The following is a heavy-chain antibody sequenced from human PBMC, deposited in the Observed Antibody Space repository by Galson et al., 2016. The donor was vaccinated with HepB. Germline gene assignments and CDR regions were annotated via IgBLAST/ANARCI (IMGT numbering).Heavy chain of an antibody. CDR2: INPRGGSA. V-gene: IGHV1-46*01. CDR1: GYSFTSYY. Sequence: SVKVSCKASGYSFTSYYMHWVRQAPGQGLEWMGIINPRGGSASYAQKFQGRVTMTRDTSTSTVYMELSSLRSEDTAVYYCARDGWLYSSGRYLAGGPYNWFDPWGQGTLVTVSS. D-gene: IGHD6-19*01. J-gene: IGHJ5*02. CDR3: ARDGWLYSSGRYLAGGPYNWFDP.